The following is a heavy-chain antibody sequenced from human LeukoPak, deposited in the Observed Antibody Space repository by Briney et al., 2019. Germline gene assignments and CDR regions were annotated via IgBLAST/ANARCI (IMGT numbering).Heavy chain of an antibody. CDR3: ARGPTYYDILTGYYTLFDY. CDR1: GFTVSSNY. Sequence: PGGSLRLSCAASGFTVSSNYMSWVRQAPGKGLEWVSVIYSGGSTYYADSVKGRFTISRDNSKNTLYLQMNSLRAEDTAVYYCARGPTYYDILTGYYTLFDYWGQGTLVTVSS. CDR2: IYSGGST. J-gene: IGHJ4*02. V-gene: IGHV3-53*01. D-gene: IGHD3-9*01.